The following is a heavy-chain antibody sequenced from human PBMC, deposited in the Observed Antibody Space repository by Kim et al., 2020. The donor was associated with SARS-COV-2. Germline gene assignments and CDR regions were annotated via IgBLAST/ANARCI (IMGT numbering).Heavy chain of an antibody. Sequence: ASVKVSCKASGYTFTSYYMHWVRQAPGQGLEWMGIINPSGGSTSYAQKFQGRVTMTRDTSTSTVYMELSSLRSEDTAEYYCARDIVVVPAAPSSYYYGMDVWGQGTTVTVSS. CDR3: ARDIVVVPAAPSSYYYGMDV. D-gene: IGHD2-2*01. CDR1: GYTFTSYY. J-gene: IGHJ6*02. CDR2: INPSGGST. V-gene: IGHV1-46*03.